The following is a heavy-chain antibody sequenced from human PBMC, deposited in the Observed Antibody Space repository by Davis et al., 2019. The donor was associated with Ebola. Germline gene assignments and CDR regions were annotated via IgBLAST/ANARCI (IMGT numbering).Heavy chain of an antibody. D-gene: IGHD2-15*01. V-gene: IGHV3-23*01. J-gene: IGHJ4*02. CDR3: AKVRYWSGEGCSGGSCYQDY. Sequence: GESLKISCAASGFTFSNYAMSWVRQAPGKGLEWVAGTSGKGTSTDYADSVKGRFTVSRDNSKNTLYLQMNSLRAEDTAVYYCAKVRYWSGEGCSGGSCYQDYWGQGTLVTVSS. CDR1: GFTFSNYA. CDR2: TSGKGTST.